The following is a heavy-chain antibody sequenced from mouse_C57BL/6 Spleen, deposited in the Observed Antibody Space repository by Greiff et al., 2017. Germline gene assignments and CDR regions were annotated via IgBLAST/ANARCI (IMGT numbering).Heavy chain of an antibody. Sequence: DVKLQESGPGMVKPSQSLSLTCTVTGYSITSGYDWHWIRHFPGNKLEWMGYISYSGSTNYNPSLKSRISITHDTSKNHFFLKLNSVTTEDTATYYCARERSYDYDAGYFDYWGQGTTLTVSS. D-gene: IGHD2-4*01. CDR3: ARERSYDYDAGYFDY. CDR2: ISYSGST. J-gene: IGHJ2*01. CDR1: GYSITSGYD. V-gene: IGHV3-1*01.